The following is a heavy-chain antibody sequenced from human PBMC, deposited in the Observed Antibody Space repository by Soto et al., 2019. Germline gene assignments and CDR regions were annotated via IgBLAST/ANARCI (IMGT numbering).Heavy chain of an antibody. D-gene: IGHD3-9*01. J-gene: IGHJ4*02. CDR3: ASLNHYDILTGYYNIDY. Sequence: PSETLSLTCTVSGGSISSYYWSWIRQPPGKGLEWIGYIYYSGSTNYNPSLKSRVTISVDTSKNQFSLKLSSVTAADTAVYYCASLNHYDILTGYYNIDYWGQGTLVTVSS. V-gene: IGHV4-59*01. CDR2: IYYSGST. CDR1: GGSISSYY.